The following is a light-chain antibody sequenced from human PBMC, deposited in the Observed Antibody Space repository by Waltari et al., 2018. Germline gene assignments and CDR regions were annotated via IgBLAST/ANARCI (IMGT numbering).Light chain of an antibody. J-gene: IGKJ3*01. CDR3: QQYDNLPFT. V-gene: IGKV1-33*01. CDR2: DAS. Sequence: DIQMTQSPSSLSASLGDRVTITCQASQDISNYLNWYQQKPGKAPKLLIYDASNLEAGVPSRFSGSGSGTDFTFTISSLQPEDFATYYCQQYDNLPFTFGPGTKVDIK. CDR1: QDISNY.